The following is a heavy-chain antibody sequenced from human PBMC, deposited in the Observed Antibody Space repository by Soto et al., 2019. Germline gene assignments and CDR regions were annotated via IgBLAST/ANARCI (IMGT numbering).Heavy chain of an antibody. D-gene: IGHD3-9*01. CDR1: GFIFSDHY. CDR2: IRNKVNSYTA. Sequence: PGGSLRLSCAAYGFIFSDHYMDWVRQASGKGLEWVGRIRNKVNSYTAEYAASVKGRFTISRDDSKNSLYLQMNSLKIEDAALYYCVRAGTGYQLDYWGQGT. J-gene: IGHJ4*02. CDR3: VRAGTGYQLDY. V-gene: IGHV3-72*01.